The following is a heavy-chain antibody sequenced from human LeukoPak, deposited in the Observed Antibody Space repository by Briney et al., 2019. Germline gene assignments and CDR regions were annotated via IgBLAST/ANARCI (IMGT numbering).Heavy chain of an antibody. V-gene: IGHV4-38-2*02. J-gene: IGHJ4*02. CDR3: ARYLVYYDFWSGYYTLDY. CDR1: GYSISSGYY. D-gene: IGHD3-3*01. CDR2: IYHSGST. Sequence: KPSETLSLTCTVSGYSISSGYYWGWIRQPPGKELEWIGSIYHSGSTYYNPSLKSRVTISVDTSKNQFSLKLSSVTAADTAVYYCARYLVYYDFWSGYYTLDYWGQGTLVTVSS.